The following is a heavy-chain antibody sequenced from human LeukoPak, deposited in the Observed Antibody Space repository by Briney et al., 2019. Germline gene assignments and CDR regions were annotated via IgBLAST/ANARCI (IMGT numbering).Heavy chain of an antibody. Sequence: GGSLRLSCAASGFTFSSYAMSWVRQAPGKGREWVSALSGSGGTTYYADSVKGRFTISRDNSKNTLYLQMNSLRAEDTAVYYCAKGQQLETNWGQGTLVTVSS. D-gene: IGHD6-13*01. J-gene: IGHJ4*02. CDR2: LSGSGGTT. CDR3: AKGQQLETN. V-gene: IGHV3-23*01. CDR1: GFTFSSYA.